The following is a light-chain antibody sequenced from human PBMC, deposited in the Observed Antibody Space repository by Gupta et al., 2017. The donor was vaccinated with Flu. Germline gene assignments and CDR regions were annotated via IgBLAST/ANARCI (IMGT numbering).Light chain of an antibody. V-gene: IGLV3-1*01. CDR3: QAWDRNTVR. CDR1: KLGDKY. CDR2: EDK. J-gene: IGLJ2*01. Sequence: YEMTQPPSMSVSPGQTATITCSGDKLGDKYVCWYQQKPGQSPIVVIYEDKRRPSGIPERFSGSNYGNTANLTISGTQAMDEADYYCQAWDRNTVRFGGGTKLTVL.